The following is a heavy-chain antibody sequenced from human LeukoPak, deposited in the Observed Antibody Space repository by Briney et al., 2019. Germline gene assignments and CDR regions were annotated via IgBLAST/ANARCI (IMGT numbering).Heavy chain of an antibody. CDR3: ARRAAALDY. Sequence: SGTLSLTCTVSGGSISRYYWSWIRQPPGKGLEWIGYFHYSGNTNYNPSLSSRISMSVDTSKNQFSLKLKSVTAADTAVYYCARRAAALDYWGQGTLVSVSS. CDR2: FHYSGNT. D-gene: IGHD6-13*01. J-gene: IGHJ4*02. CDR1: GGSISRYY. V-gene: IGHV4-59*08.